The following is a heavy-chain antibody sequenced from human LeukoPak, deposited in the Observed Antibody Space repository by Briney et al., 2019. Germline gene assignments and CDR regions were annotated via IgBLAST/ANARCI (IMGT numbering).Heavy chain of an antibody. Sequence: AGGSLRLSCAASGFTFSSYGMHWVRQAPGKGLEWVAFIRYDGSNKYYADSVKGRFTISRDNSKNTLYLQMNSLRAEGTAVYYCAKDRRYDILTGYPARYYYYYMDVWGKGTTVTISS. V-gene: IGHV3-30*02. CDR2: IRYDGSNK. J-gene: IGHJ6*03. CDR1: GFTFSSYG. CDR3: AKDRRYDILTGYPARYYYYYMDV. D-gene: IGHD3-9*01.